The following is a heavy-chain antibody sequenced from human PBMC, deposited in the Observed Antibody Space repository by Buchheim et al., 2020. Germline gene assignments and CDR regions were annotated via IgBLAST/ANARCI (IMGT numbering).Heavy chain of an antibody. Sequence: HLVESGGDLVQPGGSLRLSCAASGFIFRNYTMTWVLQAPGKGLEWVASIKDDGSEKYYVDSVKGRFTISRDNAKDSLDLQMNSLRAEDTAVYYCARLAGIAYFWGQGT. CDR3: ARLAGIAYF. D-gene: IGHD2/OR15-2a*01. CDR1: GFIFRNYT. J-gene: IGHJ4*02. CDR2: IKDDGSEK. V-gene: IGHV3-7*01.